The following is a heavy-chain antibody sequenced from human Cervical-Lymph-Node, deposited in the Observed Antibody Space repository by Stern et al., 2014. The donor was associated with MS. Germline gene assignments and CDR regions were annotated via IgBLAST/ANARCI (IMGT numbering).Heavy chain of an antibody. J-gene: IGHJ4*02. CDR1: GFTFSSYS. CDR2: IMSTSSTI. Sequence: EVQLVVSGGGLVQPGGSLRLSCAASGFTFSSYSMNRVRQATGKGIEWVSYIMSTSSTIYYADSVKSRFTNARDNARNSLYRQMNSLRDEDTAVYYCARAVTTVSDSYFDYWGQGTLVTVSS. CDR3: ARAVTTVSDSYFDY. D-gene: IGHD4-17*01. V-gene: IGHV3-48*02.